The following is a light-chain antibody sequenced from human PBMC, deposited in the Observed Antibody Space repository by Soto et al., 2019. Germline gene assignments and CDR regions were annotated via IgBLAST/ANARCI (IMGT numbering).Light chain of an antibody. V-gene: IGKV1-27*01. Sequence: DIQMTQSPSSLSSSVGDRVTITCRASQSISSWLAWYQQRPGKVPKLLIYAASTLQSGVPSRFSGSGSGPDFTLTISSLQPEDVATYYCQKYDHAPLTFGGGTKVDI. CDR3: QKYDHAPLT. J-gene: IGKJ4*01. CDR1: QSISSW. CDR2: AAS.